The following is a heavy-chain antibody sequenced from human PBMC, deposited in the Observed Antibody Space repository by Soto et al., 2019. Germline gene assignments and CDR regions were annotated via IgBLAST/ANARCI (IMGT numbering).Heavy chain of an antibody. V-gene: IGHV3-13*05. CDR2: IGTAGDP. J-gene: IGHJ6*02. CDR3: AXDXXXXXXXXXXYXXMDV. CDR1: GFTFSSYD. Sequence: EVQLVESGGGLVQPGGSLRLSCAASGFTFSSYDMHWVRQATGXXLEXVXXIGTAGDPYYPGSVKGRFTISRENAKNSLYLQMNSLRAXDTAVXYXAXDXXXXXXXXXXYXXMDVWGQGTTVTVSS.